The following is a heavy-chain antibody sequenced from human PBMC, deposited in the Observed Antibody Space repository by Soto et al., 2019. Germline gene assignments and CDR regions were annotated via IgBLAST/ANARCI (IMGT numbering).Heavy chain of an antibody. CDR2: INPNSGGT. CDR3: AREMETPAAAGYYYYYYGMDV. J-gene: IGHJ6*02. CDR1: GYTFTGYY. Sequence: GASVKVSCKASGYTFTGYYMHWVRQVPGQGLEWMGWINPNSGGTNYAQKFQGWVTMTRDTSISTAYMELSRLRSDDTAVYYCAREMETPAAAGYYYYYYGMDVWGQGTTVTVSS. D-gene: IGHD6-13*01. V-gene: IGHV1-2*04.